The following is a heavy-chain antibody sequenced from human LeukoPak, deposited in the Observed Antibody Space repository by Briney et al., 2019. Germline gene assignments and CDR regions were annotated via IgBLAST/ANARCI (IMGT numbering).Heavy chain of an antibody. V-gene: IGHV1-8*03. D-gene: IGHD3-10*01. Sequence: ASVKVSCKASGYTFTSYDINWVRQATGQGLEWMGWMNPNSGNTGYAQKFQGRVTITRNTSISTAYMELSSLRSEDTAVYYCASAYYYGSGSYYYYYMDVWGKGTTVTISS. CDR1: GYTFTSYD. CDR2: MNPNSGNT. CDR3: ASAYYYGSGSYYYYYMDV. J-gene: IGHJ6*03.